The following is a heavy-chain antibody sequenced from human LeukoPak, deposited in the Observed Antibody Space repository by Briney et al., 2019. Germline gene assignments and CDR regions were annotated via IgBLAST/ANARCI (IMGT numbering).Heavy chain of an antibody. CDR3: AKGSGLLWFGELSYPDY. CDR1: GFTFSNYA. V-gene: IGHV3-23*01. Sequence: PGGSLRLSCAASGFTFSNYAMSWVRQAPGKGLEWVSGISGSGGSTYYADSVKGRFTISRDNSKNTLYLQMNSLRAEDTAVYYCAKGSGLLWFGELSYPDYWGQGTLVTVSS. D-gene: IGHD3-10*01. J-gene: IGHJ4*02. CDR2: ISGSGGST.